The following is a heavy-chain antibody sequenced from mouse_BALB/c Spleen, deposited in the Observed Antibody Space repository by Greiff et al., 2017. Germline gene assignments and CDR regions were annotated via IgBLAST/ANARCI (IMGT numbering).Heavy chain of an antibody. D-gene: IGHD2-2*01. J-gene: IGHJ3*01. V-gene: IGHV2-2*02. CDR1: GFSLTSYG. CDR3: ARKDGYGGTWFAY. CDR2: IWSGGST. Sequence: VKLMESGPGLVQPSQSLSITCTVSGFSLTSYGVHWVRQSPGKGLEWLGVIWSGGSTDYNAAFISRLSISKDNSKSQVFFKMNSLQANDTAIYYCARKDGYGGTWFAYWGQGTLVTVSA.